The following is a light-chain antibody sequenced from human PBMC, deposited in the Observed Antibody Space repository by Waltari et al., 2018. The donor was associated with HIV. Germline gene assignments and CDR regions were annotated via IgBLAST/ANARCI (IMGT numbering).Light chain of an antibody. CDR3: CSYTSSDTLWV. CDR1: SSDVGDFNF. CDR2: DFS. Sequence: QSALTQPASVSGSPGQSITISCTRSSSDVGDFNFVSWYQHRPGKAPKVMIYDFSYRPSGVSNRCSGSKSANTASLTISGLQAEDEAVYYCCSYTSSDTLWVFGGGTKLTVL. J-gene: IGLJ3*02. V-gene: IGLV2-14*03.